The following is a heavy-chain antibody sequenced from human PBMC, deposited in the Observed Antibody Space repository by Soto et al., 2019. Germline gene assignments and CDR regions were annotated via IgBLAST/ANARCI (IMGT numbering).Heavy chain of an antibody. D-gene: IGHD1-7*01. Sequence: QVQLVQSGAEVKKPGSSVKVSCKASGGTFSSYAISWVRQAPGQGLEWMGGIIPIFGTANYAQKFQGRVTITADESTSTAYMELSSLRSEDTAVYYCARDGIIVRVTGTTAKKNWFDPWGQGTLVTVSS. CDR1: GGTFSSYA. CDR3: ARDGIIVRVTGTTAKKNWFDP. J-gene: IGHJ5*02. CDR2: IIPIFGTA. V-gene: IGHV1-69*01.